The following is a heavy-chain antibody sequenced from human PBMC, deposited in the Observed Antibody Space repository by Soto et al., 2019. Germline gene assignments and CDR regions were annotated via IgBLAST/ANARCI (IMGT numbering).Heavy chain of an antibody. V-gene: IGHV4-59*08. CDR2: IYYSGST. J-gene: IGHJ4*02. D-gene: IGHD3-16*01. Sequence: SETLSLTCSVSGGYIGSYYWSWIRQPPGKGLEWIGYIYYSGSTNYNPSLKSRVTISVDTSKNQFSLKLSSVTAADTAVYYCARGGWRHIDYWGQGALVTVSS. CDR1: GGYIGSYY. CDR3: ARGGWRHIDY.